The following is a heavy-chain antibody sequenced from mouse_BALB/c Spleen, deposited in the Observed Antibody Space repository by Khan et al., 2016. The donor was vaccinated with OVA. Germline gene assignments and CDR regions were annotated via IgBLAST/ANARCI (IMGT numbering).Heavy chain of an antibody. D-gene: IGHD3-1*01. CDR3: ARRGAARATWDYFDY. Sequence: QVQLKESGAELVRPGTSVKMSCKAAGYTFTNYWIGWVKQRPGHGLEWIGDTYPGGGYTNYNEKFKGKATLTADTSSRTAYMQLSGLTSEDPAIYYWARRGAARATWDYFDYWGQGTTLPVSS. J-gene: IGHJ2*01. V-gene: IGHV1-63*02. CDR1: GYTFTNYW. CDR2: TYPGGGYT.